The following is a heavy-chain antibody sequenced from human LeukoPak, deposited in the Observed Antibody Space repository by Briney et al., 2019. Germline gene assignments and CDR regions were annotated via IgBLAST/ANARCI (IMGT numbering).Heavy chain of an antibody. D-gene: IGHD4-17*01. V-gene: IGHV4-59*01. CDR1: GGSISYYY. CDR2: IYYSGTT. Sequence: SETLSLTCTVSGGSISYYYWSWIRQSPGKGLEWIGYIYYSGTTDYNPSLKSRVTISVDTSKNQFSLQLRSVTAADTAVYYCAREDPQTTVPEGMDVWGQGTTVTVSS. CDR3: AREDPQTTVPEGMDV. J-gene: IGHJ6*02.